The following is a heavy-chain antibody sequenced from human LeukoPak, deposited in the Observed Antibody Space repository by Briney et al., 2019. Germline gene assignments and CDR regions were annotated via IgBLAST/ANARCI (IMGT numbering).Heavy chain of an antibody. Sequence: SETLSLTCTVSGGSISSYYWSWIRQPPGKGLEWIGYIYYSGSTNYNPSLKSRVTISVATSKNQFSLKLSSVTAADTAVYYCARDLSIYDFWSLPSIAFDIWGQGTMVTVSS. V-gene: IGHV4-59*01. J-gene: IGHJ3*02. D-gene: IGHD3-3*01. CDR2: IYYSGST. CDR3: ARDLSIYDFWSLPSIAFDI. CDR1: GGSISSYY.